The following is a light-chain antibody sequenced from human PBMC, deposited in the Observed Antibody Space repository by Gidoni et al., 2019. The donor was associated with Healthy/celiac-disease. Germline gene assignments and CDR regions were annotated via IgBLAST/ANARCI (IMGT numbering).Light chain of an antibody. J-gene: IGLJ2*01. CDR2: VNS. CDR1: SSNIGAGYD. Sequence: QSVLTQPPSVAGAPGQRVTISCTGSSSNIGAGYDVPWYQQLPGTAPKPLIYVNSNRPSGVPDRFSGSKSGTSASLAITGLQAEDEADYYCQSYDSSLSGVVFGGGTKLTVL. V-gene: IGLV1-40*01. CDR3: QSYDSSLSGVV.